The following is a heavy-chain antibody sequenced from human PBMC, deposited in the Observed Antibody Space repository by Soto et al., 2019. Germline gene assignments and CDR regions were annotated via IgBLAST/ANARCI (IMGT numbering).Heavy chain of an antibody. CDR3: ARDSPPPRE. CDR1: GYTFTSYG. V-gene: IGHV1-18*01. Sequence: QVQLVQSGAEVKKPGASVKVSCKASGYTFTSYGISWVRQAPGQGLEWMGWISAYNGNTNYAQKLXXRXXMTTDTSTAYMELRSLRSDDTAVYYCARDSPPPREWGQGTLVTVSS. CDR2: ISAYNGNT. J-gene: IGHJ4*02.